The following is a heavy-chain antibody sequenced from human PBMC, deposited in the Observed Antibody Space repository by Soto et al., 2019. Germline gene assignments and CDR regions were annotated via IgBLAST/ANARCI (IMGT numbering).Heavy chain of an antibody. CDR2: IIPIFGTA. D-gene: IGHD2-2*02. Sequence: GASVKVSCKASGGTFSSYAISWVRQAPGQGLEWMGGIIPIFGTANYAQKFQGRVTITADESTSTAYMELSSLRSEDTAVYYCARDHGIVVVPAAIPQYYYYGMDVWGQGTTVTVSS. V-gene: IGHV1-69*13. J-gene: IGHJ6*02. CDR1: GGTFSSYA. CDR3: ARDHGIVVVPAAIPQYYYYGMDV.